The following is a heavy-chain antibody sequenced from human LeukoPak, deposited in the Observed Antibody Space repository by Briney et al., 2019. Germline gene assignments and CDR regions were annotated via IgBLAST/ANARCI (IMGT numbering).Heavy chain of an antibody. CDR3: ARERFGAYPEH. D-gene: IGHD3-16*01. V-gene: IGHV3-30*14. J-gene: IGHJ1*01. CDR1: GFTFSNAW. CDR2: ISYDGSNK. Sequence: GGSLRLSCAASGFTFSNAWMNWVRQAPGKGLEWVAVISYDGSNKYYADSVRGRFTISRDDSKNTLYLQMNSLTAEDTAVYYCARERFGAYPEHWGQGTLVTVSS.